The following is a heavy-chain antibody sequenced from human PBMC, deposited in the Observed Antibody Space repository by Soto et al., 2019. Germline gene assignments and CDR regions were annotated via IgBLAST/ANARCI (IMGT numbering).Heavy chain of an antibody. D-gene: IGHD3-10*01. Sequence: ASVKVSCKASGYTFTSYGISWVRQAPGQGLEWMGWISAYNGNTNYAQKLQGRVTMTTDTSTSTAYMELRSLRSDNTAVYYCARDEPAYYYGSGGYLAVYYYYGMDVWGQGTTVTVSS. V-gene: IGHV1-18*01. J-gene: IGHJ6*02. CDR1: GYTFTSYG. CDR3: ARDEPAYYYGSGGYLAVYYYYGMDV. CDR2: ISAYNGNT.